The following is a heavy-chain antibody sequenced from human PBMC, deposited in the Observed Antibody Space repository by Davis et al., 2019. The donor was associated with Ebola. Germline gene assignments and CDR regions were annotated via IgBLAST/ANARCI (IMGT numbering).Heavy chain of an antibody. CDR2: ISGSGGST. CDR1: GFTFSSFA. CDR3: AKDWAWSQDY. J-gene: IGHJ4*02. Sequence: GGSLRLSCAASGFTFSSFAVSWVRQAPGKGLEWVSVISGSGGSTYYADSVKGRFTISRDNSKNTLYLQMNSLRAEDTAVYYCAKDWAWSQDYWGQGTLVTVSS. D-gene: IGHD2-15*01. V-gene: IGHV3-23*01.